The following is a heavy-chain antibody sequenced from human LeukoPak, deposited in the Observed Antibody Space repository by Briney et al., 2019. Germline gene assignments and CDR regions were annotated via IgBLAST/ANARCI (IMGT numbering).Heavy chain of an antibody. D-gene: IGHD3-22*01. CDR3: ARERPKYYYDSSGYPEGYYYGMDV. CDR1: GGSISSGGYY. Sequence: SETLSLTCTVSGGSISSGGYYWSWIRQHPGKGLEWIGYIYCSGSTYYNPSLKSRVTISVDTSKNQFSLKLSSVTAADTAVYYCARERPKYYYDSSGYPEGYYYGMDVWGQGTTVTVSS. J-gene: IGHJ6*02. V-gene: IGHV4-31*03. CDR2: IYCSGST.